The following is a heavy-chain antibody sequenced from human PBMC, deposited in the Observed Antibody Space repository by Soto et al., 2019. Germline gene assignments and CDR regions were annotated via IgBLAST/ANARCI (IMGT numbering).Heavy chain of an antibody. V-gene: IGHV4-34*01. CDR3: ARGSLSLYLVATTQRGFDP. CDR1: GGSIRGYY. Sequence: QVQLQQSGAGLLKPSETLSLTCAVYGGSIRGYYWCWVRQPPGKGLVWIGEINHSGRTNYNPSLKSRVTISVETSKNQFSLGLSAVTAADTAVFYCARGSLSLYLVATTQRGFDPWGQGTLVTVSS. CDR2: INHSGRT. J-gene: IGHJ5*02. D-gene: IGHD5-12*01.